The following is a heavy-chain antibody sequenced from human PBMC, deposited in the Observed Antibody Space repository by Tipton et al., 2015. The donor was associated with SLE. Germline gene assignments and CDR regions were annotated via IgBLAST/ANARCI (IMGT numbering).Heavy chain of an antibody. CDR2: IFYGEST. V-gene: IGHV4-59*04. CDR3: AGDLGFCGGANCHAPKFHFALDV. J-gene: IGHJ6*02. D-gene: IGHD2-21*01. CDR1: GDSLSSYC. Sequence: TLSLTCSVSGDSLSSYCWSWIRQSPGRGLEWIGTIFYGESTYYNPSLKSRVTISIDTSKNHFSLKLTSVTAADTAVYFCAGDLGFCGGANCHAPKFHFALDVWGQGTTVAVSS.